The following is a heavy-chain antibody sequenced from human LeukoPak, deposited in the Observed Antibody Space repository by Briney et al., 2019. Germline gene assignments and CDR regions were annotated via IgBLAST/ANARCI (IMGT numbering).Heavy chain of an antibody. CDR3: ARVHLRSGSQGDYFDY. CDR1: GFNFSSYS. J-gene: IGHJ4*02. V-gene: IGHV3-21*01. CDR2: ISSSSTYI. Sequence: PGGSLRLSCAASGFNFSSYSINWVRQAPGKGLEWVSSISSSSTYIYYADSVRGRFTISRDNAKNSLYLQMNSLRAEDTAVYFCARVHLRSGSQGDYFDYWGQGTLVTVSS. D-gene: IGHD3-3*01.